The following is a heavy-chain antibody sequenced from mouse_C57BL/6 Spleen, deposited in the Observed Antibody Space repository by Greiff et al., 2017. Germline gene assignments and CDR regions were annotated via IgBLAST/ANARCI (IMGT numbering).Heavy chain of an antibody. V-gene: IGHV5-17*01. Sequence: VKLMESGGGLVKPGGSLIFSCAASGFTFSDYGMHWVRQAPEKGLEWVAYISSGSSTIYYADTVKGRFTISRDNAKNTLLLQMTSLRSEDTAMYYCARARRGAWFAYWSQGTLVTVSA. CDR2: ISSGSSTI. CDR1: GFTFSDYG. J-gene: IGHJ3*01. CDR3: ARARRGAWFAY.